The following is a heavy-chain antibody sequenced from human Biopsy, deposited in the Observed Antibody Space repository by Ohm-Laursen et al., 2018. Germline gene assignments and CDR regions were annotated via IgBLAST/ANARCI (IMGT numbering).Heavy chain of an antibody. V-gene: IGHV4-59*01. D-gene: IGHD6-25*01. CDR3: AREAAIIDPRTRAFDY. CDR1: GGSISIYQ. CDR2: LYNTGGT. J-gene: IGHJ4*02. Sequence: SDTLSLTCTVSGGSISIYQWTWIRQPPGKGLEWIGYLYNTGGTNYNPSLKSRVTISVDTSKNQFSLKLRSVTAADTAVYYCAREAAIIDPRTRAFDYWGQGTLVIVSS.